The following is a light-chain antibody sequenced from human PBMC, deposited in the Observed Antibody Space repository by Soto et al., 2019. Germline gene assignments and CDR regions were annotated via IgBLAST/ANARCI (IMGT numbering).Light chain of an antibody. CDR1: SGHSSYA. J-gene: IGLJ3*02. CDR3: QPWGSGIEV. V-gene: IGLV4-69*01. CDR2: LNSDGSH. Sequence: QPVLTQSPSASASLGASVKLTCTLSSGHSSYAIAWHQQQPEKGPRYLMKLNSDGSHSKGDGIPDRFSGSSPGAERSLTISGLQPEDEADYYCQPWGSGIEVFGGGTKLTVL.